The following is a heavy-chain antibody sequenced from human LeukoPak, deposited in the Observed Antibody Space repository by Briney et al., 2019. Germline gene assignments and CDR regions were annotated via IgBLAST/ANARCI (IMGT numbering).Heavy chain of an antibody. Sequence: GRSLSLSCAASGFTFSRSHMHWVRQAPGKGLEWVALMPFDGGNKQYADSVKGRFTVSRDDSRNTLYLQMDSLRADDTAVYYCAREGYSSGRAAALDYWGQGTLVIVSS. CDR3: AREGYSSGRAAALDY. CDR2: MPFDGGNK. J-gene: IGHJ4*02. D-gene: IGHD6-19*01. CDR1: GFTFSRSH. V-gene: IGHV3-30*04.